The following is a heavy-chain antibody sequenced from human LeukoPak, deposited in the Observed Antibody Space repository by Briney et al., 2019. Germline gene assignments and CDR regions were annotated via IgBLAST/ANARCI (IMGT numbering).Heavy chain of an antibody. J-gene: IGHJ3*02. CDR2: IYYSGST. CDR1: GGSISSYY. V-gene: IGHV4-59*08. D-gene: IGHD6-13*01. Sequence: SETLSLTCTVSGGSISSYYWSWIRQPPGKGLEWIGYIYYSGSTNYNPSLKSRVTISVDASKNQFSLKLSSVTAADTAVYYCARRVAAAGPYDAFDIWGQGTMVTVSS. CDR3: ARRVAAAGPYDAFDI.